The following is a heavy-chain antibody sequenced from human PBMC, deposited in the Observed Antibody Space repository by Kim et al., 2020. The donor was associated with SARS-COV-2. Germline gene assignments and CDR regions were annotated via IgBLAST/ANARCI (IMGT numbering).Heavy chain of an antibody. CDR3: AGLFKEYSRYPFYFDY. CDR1: GFTFSNYD. Sequence: GGSLRLSCAASGFTFSNYDMHWVRQPTGQGLEWVSGIGTAGDTYYAGSAKGRFTISRENVKDSLYFQMNSLRAGDTADYYCAGLFKEYSRYPFYFDYWGQGALVTVSS. CDR2: IGTAGDT. J-gene: IGHJ4*02. V-gene: IGHV3-13*01. D-gene: IGHD5-12*01.